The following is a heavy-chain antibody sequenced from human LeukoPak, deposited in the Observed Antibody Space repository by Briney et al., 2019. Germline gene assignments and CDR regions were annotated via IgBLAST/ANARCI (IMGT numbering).Heavy chain of an antibody. D-gene: IGHD1-26*01. CDR2: IYHSGST. CDR3: ARDDTSGSYGNYFDY. Sequence: SETLSLTCTDSGGSISSYYWSWIRQPPGKGLEWIGYIYHSGSTYYNPSLKSRVTISVDRSKNQFSLKLSSVTAADTAVYYCARDDTSGSYGNYFDYWGQGTLVTVSS. V-gene: IGHV4-59*12. J-gene: IGHJ4*02. CDR1: GGSISSYY.